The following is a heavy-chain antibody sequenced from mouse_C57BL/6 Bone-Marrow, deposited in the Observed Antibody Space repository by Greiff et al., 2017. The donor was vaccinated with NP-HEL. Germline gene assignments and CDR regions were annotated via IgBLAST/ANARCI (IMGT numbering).Heavy chain of an antibody. D-gene: IGHD1-1*01. J-gene: IGHJ2*01. CDR2: IDPENGDT. CDR3: TTTVVADY. CDR1: GFNIKDDY. V-gene: IGHV14-4*01. Sequence: EVQLQQSGAELVRPGASVKLSCTASGFNIKDDYMHWVKQRPEQGLEWIGWIDPENGDTEYASKFQGKATITADTSSNTAYLQLSSLTSEDTAVYYWTTTVVADYWGQGTTLTVSS.